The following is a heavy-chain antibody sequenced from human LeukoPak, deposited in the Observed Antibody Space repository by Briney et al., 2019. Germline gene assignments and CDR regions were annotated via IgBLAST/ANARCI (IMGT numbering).Heavy chain of an antibody. Sequence: SETLSLTCAVSGYSISSGYYWGWIRPPPGKGLEWIGSIYHSGSTYYNPSLKSRVTISVDTSKNQFSLKLSSVTAADTAVYYCARVPVVEMATISDYWGQGTLVTVSS. J-gene: IGHJ4*02. CDR2: IYHSGST. CDR1: GYSISSGYY. V-gene: IGHV4-38-2*01. D-gene: IGHD5-24*01. CDR3: ARVPVVEMATISDY.